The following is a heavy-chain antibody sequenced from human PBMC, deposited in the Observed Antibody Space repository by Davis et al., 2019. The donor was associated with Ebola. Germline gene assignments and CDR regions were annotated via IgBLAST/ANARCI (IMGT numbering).Heavy chain of an antibody. D-gene: IGHD3-22*01. CDR1: GGSVSSGSYY. V-gene: IGHV4-61*01. CDR2: IDYSGST. J-gene: IGHJ4*02. CDR3: ARDYSYYDSSGHPPD. Sequence: PSETLSLTCTVSGGSVSSGSYYWSWIRQPPGKGLEWIGYIDYSGSTNYNPSLKSRVTISVDTSKNQFSLKLSSVPAADTAVYYCARDYSYYDSSGHPPDWGQGTLVTVSS.